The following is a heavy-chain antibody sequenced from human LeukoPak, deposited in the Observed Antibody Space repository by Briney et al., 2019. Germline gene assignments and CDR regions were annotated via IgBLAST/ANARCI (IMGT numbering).Heavy chain of an antibody. CDR2: ISHDGTKK. D-gene: IGHD2-15*01. Sequence: PGGSLRLSCATSGFTFSSYGIHWVRQAPGKGLEWVAVISHDGTKKHYGDSVKGRFTISRDNSKNTLFLQMNSLRMEDTAAYYCATSLSDCSGGCCYPWGFLYYGMDVWGPGTTVTVSS. V-gene: IGHV3-30*03. CDR3: ATSLSDCSGGCCYPWGFLYYGMDV. CDR1: GFTFSSYG. J-gene: IGHJ6*02.